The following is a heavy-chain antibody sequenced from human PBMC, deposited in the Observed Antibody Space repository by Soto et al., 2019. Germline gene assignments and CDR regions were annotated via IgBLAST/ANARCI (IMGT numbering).Heavy chain of an antibody. D-gene: IGHD3-10*01. CDR1: GYTFTSYA. J-gene: IGHJ6*02. CDR3: AAGYYYGSGSYYGMDV. CDR2: INAGNGNT. Sequence: ASVKVSCKASGYTFTSYAMHWVRQAPGQRLEWMGWINAGNGNTKYSQKLQGRVTITRDTSASTAYMELSSLRSEDTVVYYCAAGYYYGSGSYYGMDVWGQGTTVTVSS. V-gene: IGHV1-3*01.